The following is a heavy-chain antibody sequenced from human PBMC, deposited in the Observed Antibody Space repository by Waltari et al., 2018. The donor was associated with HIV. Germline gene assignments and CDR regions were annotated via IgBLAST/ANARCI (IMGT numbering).Heavy chain of an antibody. Sequence: QLQLVQSGSELKTPEASVKVSCKACGYTSTISAKNWVRQAPGQGLEWMGWINTNTGNPTYAQGFTGRFVFSLDTSVSTAYLQISSLKAEDTAVYYCARDAGLLLSTDYFDYWGQGTLVTVSS. CDR1: GYTSTISA. D-gene: IGHD3-10*01. V-gene: IGHV7-4-1*02. CDR3: ARDAGLLLSTDYFDY. J-gene: IGHJ4*02. CDR2: INTNTGNP.